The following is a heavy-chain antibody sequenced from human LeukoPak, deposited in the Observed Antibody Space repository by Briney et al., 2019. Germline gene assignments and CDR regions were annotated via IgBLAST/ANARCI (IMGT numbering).Heavy chain of an antibody. V-gene: IGHV3-15*01. J-gene: IGHJ3*02. D-gene: IGHD1-14*01. CDR2: IKSKTDGGTT. CDR3: TTYYPNPVYSDAFDI. Sequence: PGGSLRLSCAASGFTFSNAWMSWVRQAPGKGLEWVGRIKSKTDGGTTDYAAPVKGRFTISRDDSKNTLHLQMNSLKTEDTAVYYCTTYYPNPVYSDAFDIWGQGTMVTVSS. CDR1: GFTFSNAW.